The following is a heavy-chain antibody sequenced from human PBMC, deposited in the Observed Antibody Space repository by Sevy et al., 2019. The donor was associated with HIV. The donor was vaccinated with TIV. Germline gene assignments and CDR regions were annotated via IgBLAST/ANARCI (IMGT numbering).Heavy chain of an antibody. Sequence: GGSLRLSCAASGFTFDDYAMHWVRQAPGKGLEWVSGISWNGGSIGYADSVKGRFTISRDNAKNSLYLQMNRLRAEDTALYYCAKDMDTAMEYYLDYWGQGTLVTVSS. CDR2: ISWNGGSI. J-gene: IGHJ4*02. V-gene: IGHV3-9*01. D-gene: IGHD5-18*01. CDR1: GFTFDDYA. CDR3: AKDMDTAMEYYLDY.